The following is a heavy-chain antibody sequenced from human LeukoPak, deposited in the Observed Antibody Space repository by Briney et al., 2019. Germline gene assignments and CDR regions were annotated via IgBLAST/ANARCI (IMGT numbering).Heavy chain of an antibody. CDR2: VYYSGDT. V-gene: IGHV4-61*01. CDR3: ARGFSDTAMVS. D-gene: IGHD5-18*01. J-gene: IGHJ4*02. CDR1: GGSVSSGSYY. Sequence: SETLSLTCTVSGGSVSSGSYYWSWIRQPPGKGLEWIGYVYYSGDTNYNPSLKSRVTISVDTSNNQFSLKLSSVTAADTAVYYCARGFSDTAMVSWGQGTLVTVSS.